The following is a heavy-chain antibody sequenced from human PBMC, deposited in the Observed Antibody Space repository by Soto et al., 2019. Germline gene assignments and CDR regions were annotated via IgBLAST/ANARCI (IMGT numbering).Heavy chain of an antibody. CDR2: ISYDGSNK. CDR3: AREPIVPAANYGMDV. CDR1: GFTFSSYA. J-gene: IGHJ6*02. V-gene: IGHV3-30-3*01. D-gene: IGHD2-2*01. Sequence: GGSLRLSCAASGFTFSSYAMHWVRQAPGKGLEWVAVISYDGSNKYYADSVKGRFTISRDNSKNTLYLQMNSLRAEDTAVYYCAREPIVPAANYGMDVWGQGTTVTVSS.